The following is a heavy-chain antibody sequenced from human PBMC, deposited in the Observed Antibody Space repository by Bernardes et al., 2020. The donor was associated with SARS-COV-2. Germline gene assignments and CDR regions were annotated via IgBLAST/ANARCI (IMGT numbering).Heavy chain of an antibody. V-gene: IGHV3-11*03. J-gene: IGHJ4*02. CDR1: GFIFSDSY. CDR2: ISGETGYT. CDR3: ARNTSRFTASMDFES. D-gene: IGHD3-9*01. Sequence: GGSLRLSCTASGFIFSDSYMSWSRQAPGKGLEWISYISGETGYTNYAGSVKGRFTISRDNARNSLYLQMTNLRADDTATYFCARNTSRFTASMDFESWGQGTLVTVSS.